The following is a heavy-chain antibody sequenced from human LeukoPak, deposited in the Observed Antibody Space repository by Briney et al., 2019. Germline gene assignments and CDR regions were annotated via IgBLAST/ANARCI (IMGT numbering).Heavy chain of an antibody. D-gene: IGHD4-17*01. CDR3: ARERNYGDYGNAFDV. V-gene: IGHV1-2*02. J-gene: IGHJ3*01. CDR1: GYTFTDYC. Sequence: ASVKVSCKASGYTFTDYCIHWMRQAPGQGLEWMGWINPKRGVTTYAQKFQGRVTMTRDTSITTAYMELTRLRSDDTTIYYCARERNYGDYGNAFDVWGQGTKVTVSS. CDR2: INPKRGVT.